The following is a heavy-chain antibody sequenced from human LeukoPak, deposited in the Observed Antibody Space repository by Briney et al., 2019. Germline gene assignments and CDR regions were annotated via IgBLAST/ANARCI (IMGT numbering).Heavy chain of an antibody. Sequence: SQTLSLTCTVSGGSISSGSHYWTWIRQPAGKGLEYIGCVYSSGSTDSNPSLRSRLTMSVDTSKNQLSLKLTSVTAADTAVYYCARLGRFGALLPYYYYMNVWGKGTTVTVSS. CDR2: VYSSGST. V-gene: IGHV4-61*02. J-gene: IGHJ6*03. CDR1: GGSISSGSHY. D-gene: IGHD3-10*01. CDR3: ARLGRFGALLPYYYYMNV.